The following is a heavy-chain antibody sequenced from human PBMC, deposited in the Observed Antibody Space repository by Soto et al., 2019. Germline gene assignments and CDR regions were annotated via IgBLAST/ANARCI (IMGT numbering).Heavy chain of an antibody. CDR1: GYTFTSYA. J-gene: IGHJ4*02. Sequence: QVQLVQSGAEVKKPGASVTVSCKASGYTFTSYAMHWVRQAPGQRLEWMGWINAGNGNTKYSQKFQGRVTITRDTSASTAYMELSSLRSEDTAVYYCARGVGLYSNYDYWGQGTLVTVSS. D-gene: IGHD2-2*02. CDR2: INAGNGNT. V-gene: IGHV1-3*01. CDR3: ARGVGLYSNYDY.